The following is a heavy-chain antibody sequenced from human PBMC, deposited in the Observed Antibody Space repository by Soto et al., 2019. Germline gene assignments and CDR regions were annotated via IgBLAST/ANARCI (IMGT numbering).Heavy chain of an antibody. Sequence: QVQLVESGGGVVQPGRSLRLSCAASGFTFSSYAMHWVRQAPGKGLEWLAVISYDGSNKYYEDSVKGRFTISRDNSKNTLYLQMNSLRAEDTAVYYCARVGSSSWYVNWFDPWGQGTLVTVSS. CDR2: ISYDGSNK. CDR3: ARVGSSSWYVNWFDP. V-gene: IGHV3-30-3*01. D-gene: IGHD6-13*01. CDR1: GFTFSSYA. J-gene: IGHJ5*02.